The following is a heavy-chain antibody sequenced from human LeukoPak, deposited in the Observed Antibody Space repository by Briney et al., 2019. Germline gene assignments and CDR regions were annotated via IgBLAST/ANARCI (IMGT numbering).Heavy chain of an antibody. CDR3: ARQAPYYDFWSGYPDY. V-gene: IGHV5-51*01. Sequence: GESLKISCKGSGYSFTSYWIGWVRQMPGKGLEWMGIIYPGDSDTRYSPSFQGQVTISADKSISTAYLQWSSLKASDTAMYYCARQAPYYDFWSGYPDYWGQGTLVTVSS. CDR1: GYSFTSYW. CDR2: IYPGDSDT. J-gene: IGHJ4*02. D-gene: IGHD3-3*01.